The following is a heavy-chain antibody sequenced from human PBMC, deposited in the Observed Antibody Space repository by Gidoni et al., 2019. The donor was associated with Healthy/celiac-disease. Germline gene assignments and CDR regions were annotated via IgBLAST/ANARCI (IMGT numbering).Heavy chain of an antibody. CDR3: ARDKVWGSGWSRDYYYYGMDV. J-gene: IGHJ6*02. CDR2: IYYSGST. D-gene: IGHD6-19*01. CDR1: GGSISSYY. Sequence: QVQLQESGPGLVKPSETLSLTCTVSGGSISSYYWNWIRQPPGKGLDWIGYIYYSGSTNYNLSLKSRVTISVDTSKHQFSLKLSSVTAADTAVYYCARDKVWGSGWSRDYYYYGMDVWGQGTTVTVSS. V-gene: IGHV4-59*01.